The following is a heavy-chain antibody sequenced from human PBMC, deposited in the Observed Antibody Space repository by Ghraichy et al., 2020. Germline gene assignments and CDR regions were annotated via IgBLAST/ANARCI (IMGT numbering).Heavy chain of an antibody. CDR1: GGSFSGYY. Sequence: SQTLSLTCAVYGGSFSGYYWSWIRQPPGKGLEWIGEINHSGSTNYNPSLKSRVTISVDTSKNQFSLKLSSVTAADTAVYYCARGPWQWLVRTRLDAFDIWGQGTMVTVSS. J-gene: IGHJ3*02. D-gene: IGHD6-19*01. V-gene: IGHV4-34*01. CDR3: ARGPWQWLVRTRLDAFDI. CDR2: INHSGST.